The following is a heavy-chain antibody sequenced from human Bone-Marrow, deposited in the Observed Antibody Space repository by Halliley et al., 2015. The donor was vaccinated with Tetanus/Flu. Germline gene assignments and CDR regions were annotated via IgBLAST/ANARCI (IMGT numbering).Heavy chain of an antibody. V-gene: IGHV4-34*01. Sequence: TLSLTCAVYGGSFSGYYWSWIRQPPGKGLEWIGSIYYSGSTYYNPSLKSRVTISIDTSKNQFSLKLSSVTAADRAVYYCARGLGMDVWGQGTTVTVSS. J-gene: IGHJ6*02. CDR1: GGSFSGYY. CDR2: IYYSGST. CDR3: ARGLGMDV.